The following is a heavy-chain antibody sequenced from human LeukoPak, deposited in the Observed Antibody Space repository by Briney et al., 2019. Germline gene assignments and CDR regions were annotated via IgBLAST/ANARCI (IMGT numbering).Heavy chain of an antibody. CDR3: ARDSNIVVVPAARQYPYYYYYYGMDV. Sequence: SETLSLTCTVSGGSISSGGYYWSGIRQHPGKGLEWIGYIYYSGSTYYNPSLKSRVTISVDTSKNQFSLKLSSVTAADTAVYYCARDSNIVVVPAARQYPYYYYYYGMDVWGQGTTVTVSS. CDR2: IYYSGST. CDR1: GGSISSGGYY. V-gene: IGHV4-31*03. J-gene: IGHJ6*02. D-gene: IGHD2-2*01.